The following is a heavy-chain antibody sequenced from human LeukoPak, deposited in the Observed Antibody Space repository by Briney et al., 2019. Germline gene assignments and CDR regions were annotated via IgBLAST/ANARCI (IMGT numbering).Heavy chain of an antibody. V-gene: IGHV3-23*01. Sequence: PGGSLRLSCVASGFTFTKCAMSWIRQAPGKGLEWVAITATGDTAYYADSVKGRFTISRDNSRNTVYMQMDSLRAEDTAIYYCAGDRNSDWYSPLDYWGQGSQVTVSP. J-gene: IGHJ4*02. CDR3: AGDRNSDWYSPLDY. D-gene: IGHD6-19*01. CDR2: ITATGDTA. CDR1: GFTFTKCA.